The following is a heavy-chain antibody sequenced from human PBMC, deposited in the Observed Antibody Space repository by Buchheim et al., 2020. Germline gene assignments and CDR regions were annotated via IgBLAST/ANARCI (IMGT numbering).Heavy chain of an antibody. CDR1: GFSFNDYS. CDR2: INDNSSTI. J-gene: IGHJ5*02. D-gene: IGHD6-13*01. V-gene: IGHV3-48*01. CDR3: ARVYSNSWYGWFDP. Sequence: EVQLVESGGGLVQPGGSLRLSCAASGFSFNDYSMNWVRQAPGKGLEWVSYINDNSSTIHYADSVKGRFTISRDNAKSSLYLQMNNLRAEDTAVYYCARVYSNSWYGWFDPWGQGT.